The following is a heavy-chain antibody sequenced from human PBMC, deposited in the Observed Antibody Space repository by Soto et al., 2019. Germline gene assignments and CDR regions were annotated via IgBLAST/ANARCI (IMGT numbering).Heavy chain of an antibody. CDR2: ITDSGGST. Sequence: EVQLLESGGGLVQPGGSLRLSCAASELTFSRHAMTWVRQAPGKGLEWVSSITDSGGSTYYADSVNDRLTISRDNSEHTVHQQMDGVRVEDTAIYYCVKDWSGDKCPCLDVWGQGTTVTVSS. D-gene: IGHD3-3*01. CDR3: VKDWSGDKCPCLDV. V-gene: IGHV3-23*01. J-gene: IGHJ6*02. CDR1: ELTFSRHA.